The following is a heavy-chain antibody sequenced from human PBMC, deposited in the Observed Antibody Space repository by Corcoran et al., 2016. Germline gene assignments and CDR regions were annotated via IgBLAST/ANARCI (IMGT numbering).Heavy chain of an antibody. V-gene: IGHV6-1*01. CDR1: GDSVSSNSAA. D-gene: IGHD5-12*01. CDR3: ARGGQVPRFKY. Sequence: QVQLQQSGPELVKPAQTLSLTCAISGDSVSSNSAAWSWFRQSPSRGLEWLGRTYYRSRWYRDYAPSVKSRITINPDTSKNQFSLHLNSVTPEDTAIYYCARGGQVPRFKYWGQGNLVTVSS. CDR2: TYYRSRWYR. J-gene: IGHJ4*02.